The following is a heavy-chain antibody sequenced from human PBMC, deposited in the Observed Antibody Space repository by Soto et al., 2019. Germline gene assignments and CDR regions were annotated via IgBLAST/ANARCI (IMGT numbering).Heavy chain of an antibody. CDR2: INHSGST. CDR3: GRGSSWRSTVNWFDP. Sequence: SETLSLTCAVYGGTFSGYYWSWIRQPPGKGLEWIGEINHSGSTNYNPSLKSRVTISVDTSKNQFSLKLSSVTAADTAVYYCGRGSSWRSTVNWFDPWGQGTLVTVSS. D-gene: IGHD6-13*01. CDR1: GGTFSGYY. V-gene: IGHV4-34*01. J-gene: IGHJ5*02.